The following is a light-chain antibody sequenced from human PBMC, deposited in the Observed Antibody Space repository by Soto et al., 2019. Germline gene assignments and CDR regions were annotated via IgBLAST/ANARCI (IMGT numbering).Light chain of an antibody. CDR1: QGISSY. CDR2: DAS. V-gene: IGKV1-9*01. J-gene: IGKJ5*01. Sequence: DIPLTQSPSFLSASVGDRVTITCRASQGISSYLAWYQQKPGRAPNLLIYDASTLQTGVPSRFSGSKSGTEFTLTISSLQPEDFATYYCQQIDDYPITFGQGTRLEIK. CDR3: QQIDDYPIT.